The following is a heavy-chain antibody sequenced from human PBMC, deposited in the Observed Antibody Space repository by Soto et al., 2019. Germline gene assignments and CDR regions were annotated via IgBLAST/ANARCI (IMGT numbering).Heavy chain of an antibody. CDR3: ARGICSGGSCYHNWFDP. D-gene: IGHD2-15*01. CDR2: IIPIFGTA. J-gene: IGHJ5*02. V-gene: IGHV1-69*13. Sequence: SVKVSCKASGGTFSSYAISWVRQAPGQGLEWMGGIIPIFGTANYAQKFQGRVTITADESTSTAYMELSSLRSEDTAVYYCARGICSGGSCYHNWFDPWGQGTLVTVSS. CDR1: GGTFSSYA.